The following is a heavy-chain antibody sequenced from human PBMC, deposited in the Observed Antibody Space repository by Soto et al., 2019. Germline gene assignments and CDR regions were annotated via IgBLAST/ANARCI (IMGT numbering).Heavy chain of an antibody. J-gene: IGHJ4*02. CDR3: AREDTSGYYFYDY. Sequence: PGESLKISCKGSGFSFRSYWIGWVRQMPEKGLEWMGIIYPGDSDTTYSPSFRGQVTISADKSTSTAYLQWSSLKASDTATYYCAREDTSGYYFYDYWGQGTQVTVSS. CDR1: GFSFRSYW. D-gene: IGHD3-22*01. V-gene: IGHV5-51*01. CDR2: IYPGDSDT.